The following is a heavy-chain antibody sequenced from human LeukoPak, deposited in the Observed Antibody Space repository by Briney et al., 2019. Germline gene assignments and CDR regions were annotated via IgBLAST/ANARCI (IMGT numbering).Heavy chain of an antibody. CDR1: GDSISSRYYY. Sequence: SETLFLTCTVSGDSISSRYYYWGWVRQPPGTGLEWIGSIYYSGSTYYNPSLKSRVTISVDTSKNQFSLRLSSVTAADTAVYYCARESDRYCSSTSCPNWYDPWGQGTLVTVSS. D-gene: IGHD2-2*01. CDR2: IYYSGST. CDR3: ARESDRYCSSTSCPNWYDP. J-gene: IGHJ5*02. V-gene: IGHV4-39*07.